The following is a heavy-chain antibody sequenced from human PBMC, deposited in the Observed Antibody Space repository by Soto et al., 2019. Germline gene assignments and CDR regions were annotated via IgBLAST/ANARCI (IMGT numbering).Heavy chain of an antibody. J-gene: IGHJ4*02. D-gene: IGHD3-10*01. CDR3: GRSVRGHVVKYFDY. V-gene: IGHV6-1*01. CDR2: THYRAKWYN. Sequence: DTVSSNSAAWNWISQSPSRGLEWRGRTHYRAKWYNDYAVSVKSRITINPDTSKNQFSLQLNSVTPEDTAVYYCGRSVRGHVVKYFDYWGQGTLVTVSS. CDR1: DTVSSNSAA.